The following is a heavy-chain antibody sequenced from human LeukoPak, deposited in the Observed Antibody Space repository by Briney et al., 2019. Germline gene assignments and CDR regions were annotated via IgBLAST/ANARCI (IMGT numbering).Heavy chain of an antibody. V-gene: IGHV3-30-3*01. CDR1: GFTFSSYA. CDR3: AKDHSNPES. J-gene: IGHJ5*02. CDR2: ISYDGSNK. D-gene: IGHD4-11*01. Sequence: GGSLRLSCEASGFTFSSYAMHWVRQAPGKGLEWVAVISYDGSNKYYADSVKGRFTISRDNSKNTLYLQMNSLRAEDTAVYYCAKDHSNPESWGQGTLVTVSS.